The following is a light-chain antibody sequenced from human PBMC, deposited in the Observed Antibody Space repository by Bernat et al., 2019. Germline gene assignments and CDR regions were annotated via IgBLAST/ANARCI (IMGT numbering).Light chain of an antibody. J-gene: IGKJ3*01. V-gene: IGKV3-11*01. CDR1: QSVDSY. Sequence: EIVLTQSPATLSLSPGERATLSCRASQSVDSYLAWYQQKPGQAPRLLIYDAAHRATDIPARFSGSGSGTDFTLTISSLEPEDFAVYYCLQRTNWPLATFGPGTKVEIK. CDR3: LQRTNWPLAT. CDR2: DAA.